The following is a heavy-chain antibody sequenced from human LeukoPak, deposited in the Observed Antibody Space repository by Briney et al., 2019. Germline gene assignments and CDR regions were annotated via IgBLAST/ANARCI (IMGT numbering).Heavy chain of an antibody. CDR3: ARDVPDYGDDRVTYNWFDP. D-gene: IGHD4-17*01. J-gene: IGHJ5*02. V-gene: IGHV1-18*01. Sequence: ASVKVSCKASGYTFTSYGISWVRQAPGQGLEWMGWISAYNGNTNYAQKLQGRVTMTTDTSTSTAYMELRSLRSDDTAVYYCARDVPDYGDDRVTYNWFDPWGQGTLVTVSS. CDR2: ISAYNGNT. CDR1: GYTFTSYG.